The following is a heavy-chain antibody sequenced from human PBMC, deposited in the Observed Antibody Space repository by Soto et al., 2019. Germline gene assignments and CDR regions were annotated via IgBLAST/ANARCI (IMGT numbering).Heavy chain of an antibody. Sequence: PGASLKISCKGSGYSFTSYWIGWVRQMPGKGLEWMGIIYPGDSDARYSPSFQGQVTISADKSISTAYLQWSSLKASDTAMDYCARHPPYNYDDDAFDIWGQGTMVTVSS. CDR1: GYSFTSYW. D-gene: IGHD3-22*01. CDR2: IYPGDSDA. V-gene: IGHV5-51*01. J-gene: IGHJ3*02. CDR3: ARHPPYNYDDDAFDI.